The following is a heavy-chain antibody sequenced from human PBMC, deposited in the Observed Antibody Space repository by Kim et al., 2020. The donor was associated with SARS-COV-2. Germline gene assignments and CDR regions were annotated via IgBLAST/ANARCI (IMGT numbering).Heavy chain of an antibody. J-gene: IGHJ6*02. V-gene: IGHV3-23*03. D-gene: IGHD6-13*01. CDR1: GFTFSSYA. CDR3: AKELAAAGYYYGMDV. Sequence: GGSLRLSCAAYGFTFSSYAISWVRQAPGKWREWVSVTFSGGRSTNYADSGKGRFTISRDNSKNTMYLQMNSLRAEDTAVYYCAKELAAAGYYYGMDVGGQEATFTVSS. CDR2: TFSGGRST.